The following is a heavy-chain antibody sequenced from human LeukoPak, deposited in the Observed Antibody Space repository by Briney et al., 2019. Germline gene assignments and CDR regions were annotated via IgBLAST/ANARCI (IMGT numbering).Heavy chain of an antibody. J-gene: IGHJ4*02. D-gene: IGHD3-16*01. CDR3: VAGGLRYFDY. V-gene: IGHV3-48*04. Sequence: GGSLRLSCAASGFTFDDYGMSWVRQAPGKGLEWLSYITGDSSTTYYADSVKGRFTISRDNAKTSLYLQMNSLRVEDTAVYFCVAGGLRYFDYWGQGSRVSVSS. CDR2: ITGDSSTT. CDR1: GFTFDDYG.